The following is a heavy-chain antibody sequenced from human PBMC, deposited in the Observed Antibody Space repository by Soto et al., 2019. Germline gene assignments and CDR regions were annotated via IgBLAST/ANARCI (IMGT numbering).Heavy chain of an antibody. CDR2: ISYDGSNK. CDR3: ARDLHLYSSSWYVDY. V-gene: IGHV3-30-3*01. CDR1: GFTFSSYA. Sequence: PGWSLRLSCAASGFTFSSYAMHWVRQAPGKGLEWVAVISYDGSNKYYADSVKGRFTISRDNSKNTLYLQMNSLRAEDTAVYYCARDLHLYSSSWYVDYWGQGTLVTVSS. D-gene: IGHD6-13*01. J-gene: IGHJ4*02.